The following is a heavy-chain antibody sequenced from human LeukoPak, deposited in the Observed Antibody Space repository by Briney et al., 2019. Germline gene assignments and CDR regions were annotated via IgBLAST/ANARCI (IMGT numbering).Heavy chain of an antibody. V-gene: IGHV4-4*07. J-gene: IGHJ4*02. CDR1: GGSISSYY. CDR2: IYTSGST. Sequence: TETLSLTCTVSGGSISSYYWSWIRQPAGKGLEWIGRIYTSGSTNYNPSLKSRVTMSIDTSKNQFSLKLSSVTAEDTAVYYCARDREGTGYGDYFDYWGQGTLVTVSS. D-gene: IGHD3/OR15-3a*01. CDR3: ARDREGTGYGDYFDY.